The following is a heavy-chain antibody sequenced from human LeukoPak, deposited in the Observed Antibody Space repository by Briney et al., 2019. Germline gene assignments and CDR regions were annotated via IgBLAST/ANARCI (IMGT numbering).Heavy chain of an antibody. CDR2: INHSGST. D-gene: IGHD2-2*01. J-gene: IGHJ4*02. V-gene: IGHV4-34*01. CDR1: GGSFSGYY. CDR3: ARRSIVVVPAANGGFDY. Sequence: SETLSLTCAVYGGSFSGYYWSWIRRPPGKGLEWIGEINHSGSTNYNPSLKSRVTISVDTSKNQFSLKLSSVTAADTAVYYCARRSIVVVPAANGGFDYWGQGTLVTVSS.